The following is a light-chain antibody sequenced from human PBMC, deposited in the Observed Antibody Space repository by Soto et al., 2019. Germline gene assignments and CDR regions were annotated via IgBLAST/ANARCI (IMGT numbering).Light chain of an antibody. CDR1: QGISRS. CDR3: QQADTFPIT. Sequence: DIQMTQSPSSVSASVGDRVTITCQASQGISRSLAWYQQKPGKAPKLLIYSASSLQSGVPSRFSGSGFGTDFTLTISSLQPEDVATYYCQQADTFPITFGQGTRLEI. J-gene: IGKJ5*01. V-gene: IGKV1D-12*01. CDR2: SAS.